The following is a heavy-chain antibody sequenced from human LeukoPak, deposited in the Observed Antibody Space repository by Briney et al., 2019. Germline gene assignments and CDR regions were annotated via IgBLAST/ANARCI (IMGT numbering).Heavy chain of an antibody. D-gene: IGHD3-9*01. CDR3: ARQGGDILTGYLDY. V-gene: IGHV3-23*01. Sequence: PGGSLRLSCAASGFIFTNYAMSWVRQAPGKGLEWVSTITGNGDAAYYADSVKGRFTISRDYPKNSLYLQMSSLRAEDTAVYYCARQGGDILTGYLDYWGQGTLVTVSS. CDR2: ITGNGDAA. J-gene: IGHJ4*02. CDR1: GFIFTNYA.